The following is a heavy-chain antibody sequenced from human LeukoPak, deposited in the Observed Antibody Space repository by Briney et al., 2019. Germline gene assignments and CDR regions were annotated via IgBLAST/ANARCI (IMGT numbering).Heavy chain of an antibody. Sequence: ASVKVSCKASGYTFTSYDINWVRQATGQGLEWMGWMNPNSGNTGYAQKFQGRVTMTRNTSISTAYMGLSSLRSEDTAVYYCARDDPGDGYNTSPGNFDYWGQGTLVTVSS. CDR1: GYTFTSYD. J-gene: IGHJ4*02. CDR2: MNPNSGNT. CDR3: ARDDPGDGYNTSPGNFDY. D-gene: IGHD5-24*01. V-gene: IGHV1-8*01.